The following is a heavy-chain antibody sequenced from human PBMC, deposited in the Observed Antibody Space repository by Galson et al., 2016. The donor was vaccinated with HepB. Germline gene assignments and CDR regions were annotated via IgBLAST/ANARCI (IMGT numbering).Heavy chain of an antibody. Sequence: SLRLSCAASGFTFSDSAMHWVRQASGRGLEWVGRIRSKANTYATAYAASVKGRFTISRDDSKNTAYLQMNSLKTEDTAVYECTRRRASDGKCETVDNWGQGILGTVSS. CDR1: GFTFSDSA. CDR2: IRSKANTYAT. CDR3: TRRRASDGKCETVDN. V-gene: IGHV3-73*01. D-gene: IGHD1-26*01. J-gene: IGHJ4*02.